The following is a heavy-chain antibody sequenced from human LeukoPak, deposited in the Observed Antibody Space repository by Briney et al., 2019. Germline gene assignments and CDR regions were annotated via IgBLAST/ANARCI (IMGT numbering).Heavy chain of an antibody. J-gene: IGHJ4*02. CDR2: IYPGDSDT. CDR3: ARFLGPSGGLDY. CDR1: GYRFTTYW. V-gene: IGHV5-51*01. Sequence: GGPLQISFQGFGYRFTTYWIAWVRPSPGKGVECMGIIYPGDSDTRYSPSFQGQVTISADKSISTAYLQWSSLKASDTAMYYCARFLGPSGGLDYWGQGTRVTVSS. D-gene: IGHD3/OR15-3a*01.